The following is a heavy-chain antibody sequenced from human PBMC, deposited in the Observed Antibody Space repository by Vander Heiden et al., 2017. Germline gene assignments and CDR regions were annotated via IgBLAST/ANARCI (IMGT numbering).Heavy chain of an antibody. V-gene: IGHV3-49*05. CDR3: TRDLRQGASKFDY. J-gene: IGHJ4*02. CDR2: IGSKLYGETS. Sequence: EVQLVESVGGLVKPGRSLRLSCTASGFTFVDYAMMWFRKAPGKGREWVGFIGSKLYGETSEYAASVKGRFTISRDDSKSIAYLQMNSLKTEDTAVYYCTRDLRQGASKFDYWGQGTLVTVSS. D-gene: IGHD6-25*01. CDR1: GFTFVDYA.